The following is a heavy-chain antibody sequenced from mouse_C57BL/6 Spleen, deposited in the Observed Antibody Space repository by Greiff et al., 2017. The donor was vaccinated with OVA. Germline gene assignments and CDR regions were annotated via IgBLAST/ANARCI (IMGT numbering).Heavy chain of an antibody. D-gene: IGHD1-1*01. CDR3: ARWNYGSSSDY. V-gene: IGHV1-52*01. CDR2: IYPSDSET. J-gene: IGHJ2*01. Sequence: QVQLQQPGAELVRPGSSVKLSCKASGYTFTSYWMHWVKQRPIQGLEWIGNIYPSDSETHYNQKFKDKATLTVDKSSSTAYMQLSSLTSEDSAVYYCARWNYGSSSDYWGQGTTLTVSS. CDR1: GYTFTSYW.